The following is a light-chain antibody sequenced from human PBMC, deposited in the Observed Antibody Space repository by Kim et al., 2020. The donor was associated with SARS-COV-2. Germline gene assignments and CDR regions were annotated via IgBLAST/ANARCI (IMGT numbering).Light chain of an antibody. Sequence: QSALTQPPSASGSPGQSVTISCTGTSSDVGGYNYVSWYQQHPGKAPKLMIYEVSKRPSGVPDRFSGSKSGNTASLTVSGLQAEDEADYYCSSYACSNNLGFGTGTKVTVL. J-gene: IGLJ1*01. CDR2: EVS. CDR3: SSYACSNNLG. V-gene: IGLV2-8*01. CDR1: SSDVGGYNY.